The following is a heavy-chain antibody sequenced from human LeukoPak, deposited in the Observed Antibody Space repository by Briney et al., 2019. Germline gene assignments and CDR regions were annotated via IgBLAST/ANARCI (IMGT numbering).Heavy chain of an antibody. D-gene: IGHD3-10*01. CDR2: INSDGSST. CDR1: GFTFSSYW. V-gene: IGHV3-74*01. CDR3: AREFDYYGSGSSFDY. J-gene: IGHJ4*02. Sequence: GGSLRLSCAASGFTFSSYWMHWVRQAPGKGLVWVSRINSDGSSTSYADSVKGRFTISRDNAKNTLYLQMNSLRAEDTAVYYCAREFDYYGSGSSFDYWGQGTLVTVSS.